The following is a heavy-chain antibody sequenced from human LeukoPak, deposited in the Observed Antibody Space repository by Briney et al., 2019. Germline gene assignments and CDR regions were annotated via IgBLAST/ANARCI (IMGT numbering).Heavy chain of an antibody. V-gene: IGHV3-23*01. CDR1: GSTFSSYA. CDR3: AKVGFGELRPVRGMDV. Sequence: GGSLRLSCAASGSTFSSYAMSWVRQAPGKGLEWVSAISGSGGSTYYADSVKGRFTISRDNSKNTLYLQMNSLRAEDTAVCYCAKVGFGELRPVRGMDVWGQGTTVTVSS. D-gene: IGHD3-10*01. CDR2: ISGSGGST. J-gene: IGHJ6*02.